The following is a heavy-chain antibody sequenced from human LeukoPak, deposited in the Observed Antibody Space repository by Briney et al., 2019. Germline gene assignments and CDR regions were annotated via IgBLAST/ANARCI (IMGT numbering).Heavy chain of an antibody. J-gene: IGHJ5*02. CDR3: ARVGWTQLKFVFDP. D-gene: IGHD1-1*01. CDR1: GAAISTTVYY. Sequence: PSETLSPTCAVPGAAISTTVYYWGWIRQPQGEGLEWIGSLYYRGHTSYNESLKSRVTLSINWSKNQFSLRLNSMTSADTAMYYCARVGWTQLKFVFDPWGLGTVVSVSS. CDR2: LYYRGHT. V-gene: IGHV4-39*07.